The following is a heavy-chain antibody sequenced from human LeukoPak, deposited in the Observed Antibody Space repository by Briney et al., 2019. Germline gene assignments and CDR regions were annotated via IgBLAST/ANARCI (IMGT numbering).Heavy chain of an antibody. CDR2: IIPILGIA. J-gene: IGHJ4*02. CDR3: ARVGGTFRTLFDY. Sequence: SVKVSCKASGGTFSSYAISWVRQAPGQGLEWMGRIIPILGIANYAQKFQGRVTITADKSTSTAYMELSSLRSEDTAVYYCARVGGTFRTLFDYWGQGTLVTVSS. V-gene: IGHV1-69*04. D-gene: IGHD3-16*01. CDR1: GGTFSSYA.